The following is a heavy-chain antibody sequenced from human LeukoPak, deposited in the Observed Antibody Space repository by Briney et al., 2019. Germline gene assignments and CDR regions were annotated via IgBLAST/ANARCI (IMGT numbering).Heavy chain of an antibody. CDR3: ERDAQRGFDYSNSLEY. J-gene: IGHJ4*01. D-gene: IGHD4-11*01. V-gene: IGHV3-33*01. CDR2: IWRDGSNR. Sequence: PGRSLRLSRAASGFIYRHYVMHWVRQPPAKGLECVGVIWRDGSNRFYAGSVKGRFTISRDNSQNTLFLQMNSLRAEDTAMYYCERDAQRGFDYSNSLEYWGHGTLVTVSS. CDR1: GFIYRHYV.